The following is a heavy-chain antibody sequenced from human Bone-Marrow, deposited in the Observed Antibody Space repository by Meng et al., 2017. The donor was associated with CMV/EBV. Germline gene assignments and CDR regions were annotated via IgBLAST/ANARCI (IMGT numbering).Heavy chain of an antibody. CDR1: GFTFSSYG. Sequence: GESLKISCTASGFTFSSYGMHWVRQAPGKGLEWVAFIRYDGSNKYYADSVKGRFIISRDNVRKSLFLQMTSLRAGDTAVYYCAKPQWLPMSQKYYHYFGMDVWGQGTTVTVSS. V-gene: IGHV3-30*02. J-gene: IGHJ6*02. CDR2: IRYDGSNK. D-gene: IGHD5-12*01. CDR3: AKPQWLPMSQKYYHYFGMDV.